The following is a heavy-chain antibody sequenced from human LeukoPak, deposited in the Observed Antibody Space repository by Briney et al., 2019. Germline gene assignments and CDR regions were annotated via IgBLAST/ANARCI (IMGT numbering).Heavy chain of an antibody. CDR1: GFTFNSFA. V-gene: IGHV3-23*01. D-gene: IGHD3-16*02. Sequence: GGSLRLSCAASGFTFNSFAMNWVRQAPGKGLEWVSSISGSDGSSHYADFVKGRFTISRDNSKNTLHLQMNSLRAEDTAVYYCAKSLGIGGFTRYKGFDQWGQGTLVTVSS. J-gene: IGHJ4*02. CDR3: AKSLGIGGFTRYKGFDQ. CDR2: ISGSDGSS.